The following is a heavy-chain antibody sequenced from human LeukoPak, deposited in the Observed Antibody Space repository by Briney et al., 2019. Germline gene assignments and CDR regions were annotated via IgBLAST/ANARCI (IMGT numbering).Heavy chain of an antibody. D-gene: IGHD3-3*01. CDR3: ARHGVANYYFDS. Sequence: SETLSLTCTVSGGSFSSYYWSWIRQPPGKGLEWIGYIYYSGSTNYNPSLKSRVTISVDTSKNQFALKLISVTAADTAVYYCARHGVANYYFDSWGQGTLVTVSS. V-gene: IGHV4-59*08. J-gene: IGHJ4*02. CDR1: GGSFSSYY. CDR2: IYYSGST.